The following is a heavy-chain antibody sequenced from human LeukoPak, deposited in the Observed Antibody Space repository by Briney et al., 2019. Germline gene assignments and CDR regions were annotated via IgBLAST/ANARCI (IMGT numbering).Heavy chain of an antibody. CDR1: GYTFTSYG. V-gene: IGHV1-8*02. Sequence: ASVKVSCKASGYTFTSYGINWVRQATGQGLEWTGWMNPNSGNTGYAQKFQGRVTMTRNTSIRTAYMELSSLRSEDTAVYYCARGGEYSSSSGDYFDYWGQGTLVTVSS. CDR2: MNPNSGNT. CDR3: ARGGEYSSSSGDYFDY. J-gene: IGHJ4*02. D-gene: IGHD6-6*01.